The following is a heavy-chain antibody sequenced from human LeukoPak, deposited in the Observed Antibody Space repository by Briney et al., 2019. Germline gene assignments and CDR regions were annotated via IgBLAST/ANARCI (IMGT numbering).Heavy chain of an antibody. CDR1: GGSISSYY. Sequence: PSETLSLTCTVFGGSISSYYWSWIRQPPGKGLEWIGYIYYSGSTNYNPSLKSRVTISVDTSKNQFSLKLSSVTAADTAVYYCARDSRFLEWSPLFDAFDIWGQGTMVTVSS. V-gene: IGHV4-59*01. CDR2: IYYSGST. CDR3: ARDSRFLEWSPLFDAFDI. J-gene: IGHJ3*02. D-gene: IGHD3-3*01.